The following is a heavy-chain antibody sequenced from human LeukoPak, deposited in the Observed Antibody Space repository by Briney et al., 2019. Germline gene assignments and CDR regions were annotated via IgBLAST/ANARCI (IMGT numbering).Heavy chain of an antibody. CDR2: INPNSGGT. J-gene: IGHJ3*02. V-gene: IGHV1-2*02. D-gene: IGHD4-23*01. CDR3: ARGSAPLYGGAFDI. Sequence: GAPVKVSCKASGYTFTVYYMHWVRQAPGQGLEWMGWINPNSGGTNYAQKFKGRVTMTRDTSISTAYMELSRLRSDDTAVYYCARGSAPLYGGAFDIWGQGTMVTVSS. CDR1: GYTFTVYY.